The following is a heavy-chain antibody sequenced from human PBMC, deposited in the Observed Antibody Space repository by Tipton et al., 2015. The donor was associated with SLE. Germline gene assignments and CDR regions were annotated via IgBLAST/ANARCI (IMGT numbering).Heavy chain of an antibody. CDR1: GGSISSYY. Sequence: GLVKPSETLSLTCTVSGGSISSYYWSWIRQPPGKGLEWIGYIYYSGSTYYNPSLKSRVTISVDTSKNQFSLKLSSVTAADTAVYYCARGRGAFDIWGQGTMVTVSS. J-gene: IGHJ3*02. CDR2: IYYSGST. V-gene: IGHV4-59*01. CDR3: ARGRGAFDI.